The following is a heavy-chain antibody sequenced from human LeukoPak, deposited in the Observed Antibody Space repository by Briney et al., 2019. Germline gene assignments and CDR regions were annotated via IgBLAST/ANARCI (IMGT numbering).Heavy chain of an antibody. CDR1: GGSFSGYY. D-gene: IGHD3-22*01. CDR2: INHSGST. Sequence: SETLSLTCAVYGGSFSGYYWSWIRQPPGKGLEWIGEINHSGSTNYNPSLKSRVTISVDTSKNQFSLMLSSVTAADTAVYYCARGYDSSAYYPFNYWGQGTLVTVSS. V-gene: IGHV4-34*01. J-gene: IGHJ4*02. CDR3: ARGYDSSAYYPFNY.